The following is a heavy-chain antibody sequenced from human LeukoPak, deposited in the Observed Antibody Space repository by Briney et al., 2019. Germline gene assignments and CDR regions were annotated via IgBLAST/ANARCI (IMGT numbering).Heavy chain of an antibody. CDR3: ARDDFGVVQNDFPFDY. V-gene: IGHV1-69*04. D-gene: IGHD3-3*01. CDR1: GGTFSSYT. CDR2: IIPILGIA. J-gene: IGHJ4*02. Sequence: SVKVSCKASGGTFSSYTISWVRQAPGQGLEWMGRIIPILGIANYAQKFQGRVTITADKSTSTAYMELSSLRSEDRAVYYCARDDFGVVQNDFPFDYWGQGTLVTVSS.